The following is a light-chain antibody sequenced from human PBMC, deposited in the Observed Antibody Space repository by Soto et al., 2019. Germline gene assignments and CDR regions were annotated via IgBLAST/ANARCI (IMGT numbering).Light chain of an antibody. CDR3: QTYNSAPPT. V-gene: IGKV1-27*01. CDR1: QCISNY. CDR2: AAS. J-gene: IGKJ1*01. Sequence: DIQMTQSPSSLSASVGDRVTITCRASQCISNYLAWYQQKPGKVPKLLIYAASTLQSGVPSRFSGSASGTDFTLTISSLQPEDVATYYCQTYNSAPPTFGQGTKVEIK.